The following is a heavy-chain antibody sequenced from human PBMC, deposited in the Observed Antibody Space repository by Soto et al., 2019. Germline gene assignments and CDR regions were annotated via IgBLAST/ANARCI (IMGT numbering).Heavy chain of an antibody. D-gene: IGHD6-19*01. CDR2: IWYDGSNK. J-gene: IGHJ4*02. Sequence: GGSLRLSCAASGFTFSSYGMHWVRQAPGKGLEWVAVIWYDGSNKYYADSVKGRFTISRDNSKNTLYLQMNSLRAEDTAVYYCARDTGWYYFDYWGQGTLVTVSS. CDR1: GFTFSSYG. CDR3: ARDTGWYYFDY. V-gene: IGHV3-33*01.